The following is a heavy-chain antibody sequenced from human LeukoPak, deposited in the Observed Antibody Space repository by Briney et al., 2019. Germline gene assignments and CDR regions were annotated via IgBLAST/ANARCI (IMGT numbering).Heavy chain of an antibody. CDR3: ARDHPPFKYSSSSMAGGTWFDP. V-gene: IGHV4-34*01. CDR2: INHSGST. D-gene: IGHD6-6*01. CDR1: GGSFSGHY. Sequence: PSETLSLTCAVYGGSFSGHYWSWIRQPPGKGLEWIGEINHSGSTNYNPSLKSRVTISVDTSKNQFSLKLSSVTAADTAVYYCARDHPPFKYSSSSMAGGTWFDPWGQGTLVTVSS. J-gene: IGHJ5*02.